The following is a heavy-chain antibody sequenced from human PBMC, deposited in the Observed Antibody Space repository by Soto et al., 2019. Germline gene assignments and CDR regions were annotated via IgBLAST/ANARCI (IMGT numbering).Heavy chain of an antibody. D-gene: IGHD6-13*01. V-gene: IGHV3-33*01. CDR2: LWYDGSNK. CDR1: GFTFSSYG. J-gene: IGHJ4*02. CDR3: ASGNGYSMAHDY. Sequence: QVQLVESGGGVVQPGRSLRLSCAASGFTFSSYGMHWVRQAPGKGLEWVAVLWYDGSNKYYADSVKGRFTISRDNSKNTLYLQMNSLRAEDTAVYYCASGNGYSMAHDYWGQGTLVTVSS.